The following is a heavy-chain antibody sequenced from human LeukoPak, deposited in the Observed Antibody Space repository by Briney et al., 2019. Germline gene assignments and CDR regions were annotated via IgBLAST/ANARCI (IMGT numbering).Heavy chain of an antibody. CDR2: ISASGST. J-gene: IGHJ2*01. Sequence: PSETLSLTCTVSGGSISSSCWSWIRQPGGKRLHWIGRISASGSTNYTPSLKSRVPMSVDTSKNQFSLRLSSVTAADTAVYYCARGGDTSGYYGTNWFFDLWGRGNLVRVSS. D-gene: IGHD3-3*01. V-gene: IGHV4-4*07. CDR3: ARGGDTSGYYGTNWFFDL. CDR1: GGSISSSC.